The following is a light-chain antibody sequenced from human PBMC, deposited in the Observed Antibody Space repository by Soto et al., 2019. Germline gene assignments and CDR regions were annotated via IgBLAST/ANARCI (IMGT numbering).Light chain of an antibody. CDR3: SSFTTGLTVV. CDR1: SSDVGSYNY. J-gene: IGLJ2*01. Sequence: QSALTQPASVSGSPGQSSTLSCTGSSSDVGSYNYVSWYQQHPGKAPRLIIYEVNHRPSGVSNRFSGSKSGNTASLTITGLQAEDEADYYCSSFTTGLTVVFGRGTTLTVL. V-gene: IGLV2-14*01. CDR2: EVN.